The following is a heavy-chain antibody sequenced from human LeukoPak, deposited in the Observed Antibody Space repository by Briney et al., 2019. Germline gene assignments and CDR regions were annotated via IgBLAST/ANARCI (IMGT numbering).Heavy chain of an antibody. CDR1: GFTFSTSW. D-gene: IGHD6-6*01. J-gene: IGHJ3*02. V-gene: IGHV3-7*01. CDR2: IKGDGSVQ. CDR3: ARDRRDAFDI. Sequence: PGGSLRLSCVASGFTFSTSWMNWVRQAPGKGLEWVANIKGDGSVQSYADSVKGRFTISRDNSKNTLYLQMNSLRAEDTAVYYCARDRRDAFDIWGQGTMVTVSS.